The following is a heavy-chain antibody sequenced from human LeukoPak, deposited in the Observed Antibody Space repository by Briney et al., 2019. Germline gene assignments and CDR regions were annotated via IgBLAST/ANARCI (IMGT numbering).Heavy chain of an antibody. V-gene: IGHV3-48*04. Sequence: GGSLRLSCAASGFTFSGYSMNWVRQAPGKGLEWVSYISSSTGTIYYADSVKGRFTISRDNAKNSLYLHMNSLRAEDTALYYCARGPRDCSSNSYYINYWGKGTLVTVSS. J-gene: IGHJ4*02. CDR3: ARGPRDCSSNSYYINY. CDR1: GFTFSGYS. CDR2: ISSSTGTI. D-gene: IGHD2-2*02.